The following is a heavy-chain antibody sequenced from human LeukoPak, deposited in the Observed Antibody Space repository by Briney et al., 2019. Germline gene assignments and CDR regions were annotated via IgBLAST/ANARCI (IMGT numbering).Heavy chain of an antibody. V-gene: IGHV1-18*01. D-gene: IGHD6-19*01. CDR2: IIAYNGNT. CDR1: GYTFTSYG. Sequence: ASVKVSCKASGYTFTSYGISWVRQAPGQGLEWMGWIIAYNGNTNYAQKLQGRVTMTTDTSTSTAYMERRSLRSDDTAVYYCARDLKMGYSSGRYSWGTGSSNDYWGQGTLVTVSS. J-gene: IGHJ4*02. CDR3: ARDLKMGYSSGRYSWGTGSSNDY.